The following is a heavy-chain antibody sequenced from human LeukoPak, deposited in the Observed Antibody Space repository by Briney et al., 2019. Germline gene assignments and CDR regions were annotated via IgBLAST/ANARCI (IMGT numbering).Heavy chain of an antibody. J-gene: IGHJ4*02. Sequence: ASVKVSCKASGYTFTGYYMHWVRQAPGQGLGWMGRINPNSGGTNYAQKFQGRVTMTRDTSISTAYMELSRLRSDDTAVYYCARGMWDDLIFDYWGQGTLVTVSS. CDR2: INPNSGGT. D-gene: IGHD3/OR15-3a*01. V-gene: IGHV1-2*06. CDR1: GYTFTGYY. CDR3: ARGMWDDLIFDY.